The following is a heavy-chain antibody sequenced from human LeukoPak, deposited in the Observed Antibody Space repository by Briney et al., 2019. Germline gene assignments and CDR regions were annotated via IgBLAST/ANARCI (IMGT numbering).Heavy chain of an antibody. Sequence: GASVKVSCKASGYTFTSYAMNWVRQAPGQGLEWMGWINTNTGNPTYAQGFTGRFVFSLDTSVSTAYLQISSLKAEDTAVYYCAREQLVPTFIYYYYYYYMDVWGKGTTVTVSS. CDR3: AREQLVPTFIYYYYYYYMDV. CDR2: INTNTGNP. CDR1: GYTFTSYA. J-gene: IGHJ6*03. V-gene: IGHV7-4-1*02. D-gene: IGHD6-13*01.